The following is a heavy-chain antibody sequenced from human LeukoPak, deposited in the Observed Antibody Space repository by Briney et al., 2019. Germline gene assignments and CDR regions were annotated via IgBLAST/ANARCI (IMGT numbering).Heavy chain of an antibody. J-gene: IGHJ4*02. CDR3: ARVSPFPIAAAEY. CDR1: GYTFTSYY. D-gene: IGHD6-13*01. CDR2: INPSGGST. Sequence: GASVKVSCKTSGYTFTSYYMHWVRQAPGQGLEWMGIINPSGGSTSYAQKFQGRVTMTRDMSTSTVYMELSSLRSEDTAVYYCARVSPFPIAAAEYWGQGTLVTVSS. V-gene: IGHV1-46*01.